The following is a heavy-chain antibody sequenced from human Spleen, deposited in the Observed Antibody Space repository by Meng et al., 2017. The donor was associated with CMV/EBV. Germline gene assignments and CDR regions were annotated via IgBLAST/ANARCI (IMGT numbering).Heavy chain of an antibody. V-gene: IGHV3-74*01. Sequence: YWMHWVRQAPGKGLVWVSRINSDGSSTRYADSVKGRFTISRDNAKNTLYLQMNSLRADDTAVYYCVREGQGYSSGWYGLLRDDAFDIWGRGTMVTVSS. CDR1: YW. J-gene: IGHJ3*02. CDR2: INSDGSST. D-gene: IGHD6-19*01. CDR3: VREGQGYSSGWYGLLRDDAFDI.